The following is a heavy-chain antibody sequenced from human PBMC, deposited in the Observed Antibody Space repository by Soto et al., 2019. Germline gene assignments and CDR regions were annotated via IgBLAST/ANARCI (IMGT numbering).Heavy chain of an antibody. CDR1: GFTFSSYW. CDR3: ASLDAERTSGSYRYYATDV. D-gene: IGHD1-26*01. CDR2: IKQDGSEK. Sequence: GGSLRLSCAASGFTFSSYWMSWVRQAPGKGLEWVANIKQDGSEKYYVDSVKGRFTISRDNAKNSLYLQMNSLRAEDTAVYYCASLDAERTSGSYRYYATDVWGQGTTVTVSS. J-gene: IGHJ6*02. V-gene: IGHV3-7*05.